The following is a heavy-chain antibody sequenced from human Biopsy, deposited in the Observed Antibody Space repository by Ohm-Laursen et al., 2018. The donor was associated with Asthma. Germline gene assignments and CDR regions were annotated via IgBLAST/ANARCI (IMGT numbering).Heavy chain of an antibody. V-gene: IGHV1-46*01. J-gene: IGHJ3*02. Sequence: ASVKVSCKVSGYTFTSYYMHWVRQAPGQGLEWMGIINPSGGSTSYAQKLQGRVTMTRDTSTSTVYMELSSLRSEDTAVYYCARVSITPGAFDIWGQGTTVTVSS. CDR3: ARVSITPGAFDI. D-gene: IGHD3-10*01. CDR1: GYTFTSYY. CDR2: INPSGGST.